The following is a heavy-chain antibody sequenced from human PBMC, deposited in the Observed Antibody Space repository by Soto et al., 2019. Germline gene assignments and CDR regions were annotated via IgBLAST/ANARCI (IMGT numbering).Heavy chain of an antibody. CDR3: ARGMSDGFGEVS. V-gene: IGHV1-8*02. CDR1: GYTFTNDD. CDR2: MSPNSGNT. D-gene: IGHD3-10*01. J-gene: IGHJ5*02. Sequence: QVQLVQSGAEVKKPGASVKVSCKTSGYTFTNDDINWVRQAAGQGLEWIGWMSPNSGNTGYAQKFQGRVTLTRDTSIGTAYMELSSLRSEDTAVYYCARGMSDGFGEVSWGQGTLVTVSS.